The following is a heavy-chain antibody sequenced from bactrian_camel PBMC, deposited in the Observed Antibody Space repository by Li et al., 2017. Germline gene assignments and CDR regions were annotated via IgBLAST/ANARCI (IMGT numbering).Heavy chain of an antibody. CDR1: GYMYGDVD. CDR2: LDRGGST. V-gene: IGHV3S53*01. D-gene: IGHD2*01. J-gene: IGHJ4*01. Sequence: VQLVESGGGSVQAGGSLRLSCAISGYMYGDVDMARFRQAYGKKREGIAALDRGGSTAYKESVKGRFTISKDNAKNMVYLQMNSLKPEDTAVYYCVSLVGRPLVHQGTQVTV.